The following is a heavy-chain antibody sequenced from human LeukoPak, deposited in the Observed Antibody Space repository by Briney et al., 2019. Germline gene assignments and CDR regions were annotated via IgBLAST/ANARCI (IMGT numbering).Heavy chain of an antibody. Sequence: SETLSLTCTVSGGSISSSSYYWGWIRQPPGKGLEWIGSIYYSGSTYYNPSLKSRVTISVDTSKNQFSLKLSSVTAADTAVYYCARHAESYYDFWSGYYRSGGFDYWGQGTLVTVSS. J-gene: IGHJ4*02. V-gene: IGHV4-39*01. CDR3: ARHAESYYDFWSGYYRSGGFDY. CDR1: GGSISSSSYY. D-gene: IGHD3-3*01. CDR2: IYYSGST.